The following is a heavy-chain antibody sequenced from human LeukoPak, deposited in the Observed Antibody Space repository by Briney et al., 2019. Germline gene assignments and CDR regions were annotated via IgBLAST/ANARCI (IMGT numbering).Heavy chain of an antibody. V-gene: IGHV3-21*04. CDR3: ARSGGPQQLEPMTNWFDP. CDR2: ISSSSSYI. J-gene: IGHJ5*02. D-gene: IGHD6-13*01. CDR1: GFTFSSYS. Sequence: GGSLRLSCAASGFTFSSYSMNWVRQAPGKGLEWVSSISSSSSYIYYADSVKGRFTISRDNAKNSLYLQMNSLRAEDTAVYYCARSGGPQQLEPMTNWFDPWGQGTLVTVSS.